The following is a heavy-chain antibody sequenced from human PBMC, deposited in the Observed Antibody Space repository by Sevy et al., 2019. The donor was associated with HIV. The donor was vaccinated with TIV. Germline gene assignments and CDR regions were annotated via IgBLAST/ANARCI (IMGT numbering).Heavy chain of an antibody. D-gene: IGHD4-17*01. CDR1: GFTVSSNY. CDR2: IYSGGST. Sequence: GGSLRLSCAASGFTVSSNYMSWVRQAPGKGLEWVSVIYSGGSTYYADSVKGRFTISRDNSKNTLYLQMNSLRAEDTAVYYCARERRGPTGYFDYWGQGTLVTVSS. J-gene: IGHJ4*02. V-gene: IGHV3-53*01. CDR3: ARERRGPTGYFDY.